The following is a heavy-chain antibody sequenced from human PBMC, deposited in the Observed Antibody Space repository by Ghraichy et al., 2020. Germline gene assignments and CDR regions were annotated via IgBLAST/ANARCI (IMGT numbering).Heavy chain of an antibody. CDR3: ARTPWGGGSGYYGF. D-gene: IGHD3-22*01. CDR1: GFTFSDYY. J-gene: IGHJ4*02. V-gene: IGHV3-11*04. CDR2: ISESGSII. Sequence: GGSLRLSCAASGFTFSDYYMSWIRQAPGRGLEWFSYISESGSIIYYADSVKGRFTISRDNAKNSVYLQMNSLRAEDTAVYYCARTPWGGGSGYYGFWGQGTLVTVSS.